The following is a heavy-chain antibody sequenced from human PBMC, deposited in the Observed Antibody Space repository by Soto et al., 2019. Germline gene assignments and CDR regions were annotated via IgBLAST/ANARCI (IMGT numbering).Heavy chain of an antibody. CDR1: GFTFSSYS. J-gene: IGHJ3*02. Sequence: EVQLVESGGGLVKPGGSLRLSCAASGFTFSSYSMNWVRQAPGKGLEWVSSISSSSSYIYYADSVKGRFTISRDNAKNSLYLRMNSLRAEDTAVYYCGRDGPTYGDYGAFDIWRQGTMVTVSS. CDR2: ISSSSSYI. V-gene: IGHV3-21*01. D-gene: IGHD4-17*01. CDR3: GRDGPTYGDYGAFDI.